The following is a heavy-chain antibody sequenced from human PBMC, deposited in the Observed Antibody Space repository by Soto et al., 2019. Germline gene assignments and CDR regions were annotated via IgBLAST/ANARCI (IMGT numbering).Heavy chain of an antibody. V-gene: IGHV3-33*01. J-gene: IGHJ4*02. Sequence: GGSLRLSCAASGFTFSNFGMHWVRQAPGKGLEWVAVIWYDGSNKYYADSVKGRFTISRDNSKNTVYLQMNSLRAEDTAVYSCARASPQPEPYVLDYSAQGTLVTGSS. CDR2: IWYDGSNK. CDR1: GFTFSNFG. CDR3: ARASPQPEPYVLDY. D-gene: IGHD3-16*01.